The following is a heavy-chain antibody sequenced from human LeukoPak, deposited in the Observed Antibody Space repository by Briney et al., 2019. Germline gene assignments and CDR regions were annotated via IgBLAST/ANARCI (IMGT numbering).Heavy chain of an antibody. Sequence: SETLSLTCTVSGYSISSGYYWGWIRQPPGKGLEWIGSIYHSGRTFYNPSLKSRVTISVDTSKNQFSLKLTSVTAADTAVYYCARGRELDVGGFDYWGQGTLVTVSS. CDR1: GYSISSGYY. CDR3: ARGRELDVGGFDY. D-gene: IGHD1-26*01. J-gene: IGHJ4*02. CDR2: IYHSGRT. V-gene: IGHV4-38-2*02.